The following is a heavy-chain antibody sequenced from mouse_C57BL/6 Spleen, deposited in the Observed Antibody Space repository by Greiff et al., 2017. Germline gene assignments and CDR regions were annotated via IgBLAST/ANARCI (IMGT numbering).Heavy chain of an antibody. CDR1: GFTFSSYA. D-gene: IGHD1-1*01. CDR2: ISDGGSYT. CDR3: ARVSNYVDY. V-gene: IGHV5-4*03. Sequence: EVMLVESGGGLVKPGGSLKLSCAASGFTFSSYAMSWVRQTPEKRLEWVATISDGGSYTYYPDNVKGRFTISRDNAKNNLYLQMSHLKSEDTAMYYCARVSNYVDYWGQGTTLTVSS. J-gene: IGHJ2*01.